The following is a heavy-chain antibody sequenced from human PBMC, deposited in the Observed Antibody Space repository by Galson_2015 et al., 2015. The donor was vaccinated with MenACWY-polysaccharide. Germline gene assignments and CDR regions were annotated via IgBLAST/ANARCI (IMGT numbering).Heavy chain of an antibody. CDR3: ARKFTHGLD. D-gene: IGHD5-24*01. Sequence: SLRLSCAASGFTVSSNYMSWVRQAPGKGLEWVSVIYSGGSTDYADSVKGRFFISRDNSKNTLYLQMNRLRAEDTAVYYRARKFTHGLDWGQGTLVTVSS. J-gene: IGHJ4*02. CDR1: GFTVSSNY. CDR2: IYSGGST. V-gene: IGHV3-53*01.